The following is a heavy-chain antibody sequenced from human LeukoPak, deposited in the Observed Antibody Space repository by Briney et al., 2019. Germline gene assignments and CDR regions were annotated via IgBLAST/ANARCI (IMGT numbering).Heavy chain of an antibody. V-gene: IGHV3-20*04. CDR2: INWNGGST. Sequence: GGSLRLSCAASGFTFDDYGMSWVRHAPGKGLEWVSGINWNGGSTGYADSVKGRFTISRDNAKNSLYLQMNSLRAEDTALYCCARLGDIEEWLVTPDYWGQGTLVTVSS. CDR1: GFTFDDYG. CDR3: ARLGDIEEWLVTPDY. D-gene: IGHD4-23*01. J-gene: IGHJ4*02.